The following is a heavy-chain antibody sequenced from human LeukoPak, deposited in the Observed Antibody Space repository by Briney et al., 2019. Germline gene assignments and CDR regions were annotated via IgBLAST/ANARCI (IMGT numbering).Heavy chain of an antibody. CDR1: GFTLTNYA. CDR2: ISYAGTNK. CDR3: ARGGYYYDTTGSPGDY. J-gene: IGHJ4*02. D-gene: IGHD3-22*01. Sequence: TGTSLRLSCVVSGFTLTNYALHWVRQAPGKGLEWVAVISYAGTNKYYADSVKGRFTISRDISKNTVYLHMDSLRDEDTAVYFCARGGYYYDTTGSPGDYWGQGTLVTVSS. V-gene: IGHV3-30-3*01.